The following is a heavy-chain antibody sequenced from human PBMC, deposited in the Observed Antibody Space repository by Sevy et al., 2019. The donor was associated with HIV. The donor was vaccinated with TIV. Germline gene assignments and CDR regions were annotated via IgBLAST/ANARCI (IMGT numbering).Heavy chain of an antibody. CDR2: IKQDGSEK. D-gene: IGHD3-3*01. V-gene: IGHV3-7*01. CDR1: GFTFSSYW. J-gene: IGHJ4*02. CDR3: ARDTRGNYDFWSGYRPPLDY. Sequence: GGSLRLSCAASGFTFSSYWMSWVRQAPGKGLEWVANIKQDGSEKYYVDSVKGRFTISRDNAKNSLYLQMNSLRAEATAVYYCARDTRGNYDFWSGYRPPLDYWGQGTLVTVSS.